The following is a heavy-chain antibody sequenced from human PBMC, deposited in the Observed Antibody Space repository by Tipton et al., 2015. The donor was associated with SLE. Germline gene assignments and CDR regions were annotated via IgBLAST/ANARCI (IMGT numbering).Heavy chain of an antibody. Sequence: SLRLSCEGSGYTFNRYWMHWVRQAPGKGLEWVSSIGTSGDYKYYVDSVKGRFTVSRDNAENSLYLQMNSLRAEDTAVYYCARAVADWGWLVVYWGRGTQVTVSS. CDR2: IGTSGDYK. J-gene: IGHJ4*02. V-gene: IGHV3-21*01. CDR3: ARAVADWGWLVVY. D-gene: IGHD6-19*01. CDR1: GYTFNRYW.